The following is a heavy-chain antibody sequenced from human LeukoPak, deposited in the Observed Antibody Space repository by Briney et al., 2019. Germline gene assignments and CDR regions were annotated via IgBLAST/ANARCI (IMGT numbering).Heavy chain of an antibody. CDR1: GFTFSSYA. V-gene: IGHV3-23*01. CDR2: ISGSGGST. J-gene: IGHJ5*01. Sequence: GESLGLSCAASGFTFSSYAMSWVRQAPGKGLEWVSAISGSGGSTYYADSVKGRFTISRDNVDNVVYLQMNSLGAEDTAVYYCARVAVSGPTGWFDSWGQGTLVIVSS. CDR3: ARVAVSGPTGWFDS. D-gene: IGHD2-8*02.